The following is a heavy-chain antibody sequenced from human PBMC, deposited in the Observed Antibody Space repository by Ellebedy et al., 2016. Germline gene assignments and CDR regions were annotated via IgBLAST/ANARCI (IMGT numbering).Heavy chain of an antibody. Sequence: GESLKISXAASGFTFSSYAMSWVRQAPGKGLEWVSAISGSGGSTYYADSVKGRFTISRDNSKNTLYLQMNSLRAEDTAVYYCAKDRYYDILTGPNWFDPWGQGTLVTVSS. CDR1: GFTFSSYA. J-gene: IGHJ5*02. V-gene: IGHV3-23*01. D-gene: IGHD3-9*01. CDR3: AKDRYYDILTGPNWFDP. CDR2: ISGSGGST.